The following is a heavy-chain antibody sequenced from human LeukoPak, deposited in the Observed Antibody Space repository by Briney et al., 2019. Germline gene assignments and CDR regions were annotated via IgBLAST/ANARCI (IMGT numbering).Heavy chain of an antibody. J-gene: IGHJ5*02. V-gene: IGHV4-59*01. CDR1: GGSIINDY. CDR2: MFYTGST. Sequence: PSETLSLTCTVSGGSIINDYWSWIPQPPGKGLEWIAYMFYTGSTSYNPPLKSRVTISVDTSKNQFSLKLSSVTAADTAVYYCARGLHWLDPWGQGTLVSVSS. CDR3: ARGLHWLDP.